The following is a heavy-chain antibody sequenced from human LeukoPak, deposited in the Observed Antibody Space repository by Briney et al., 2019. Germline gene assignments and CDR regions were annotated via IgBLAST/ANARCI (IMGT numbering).Heavy chain of an antibody. CDR3: ARQGYDDSIGYY. V-gene: IGHV5-51*01. CDR2: IYPGDSDT. J-gene: IGHJ4*02. Sequence: GESLKISCKGSGYSFTSYSIGFGRQMPGKGLEWMGIIYPGDSDTRYSPSFQGQVTISADKSISTAYLQWSSLKASDTAIDYCARQGYDDSIGYYWGQGTLVTVSS. D-gene: IGHD3-22*01. CDR1: GYSFTSYS.